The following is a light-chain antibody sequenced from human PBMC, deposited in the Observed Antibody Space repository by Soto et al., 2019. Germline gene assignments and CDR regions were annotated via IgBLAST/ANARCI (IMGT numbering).Light chain of an antibody. CDR3: QQRTYWPPYT. J-gene: IGKJ2*01. Sequence: EIVLTQSPATLSLSPGQRATLSCRASQSVGDYLAWYQQKPGQAPRLLIYDASNRATGIPARFSGSGSGTDFTLTITRLEPEDSAVYYCQQRTYWPPYTFGQGTKLEIK. V-gene: IGKV3-11*01. CDR1: QSVGDY. CDR2: DAS.